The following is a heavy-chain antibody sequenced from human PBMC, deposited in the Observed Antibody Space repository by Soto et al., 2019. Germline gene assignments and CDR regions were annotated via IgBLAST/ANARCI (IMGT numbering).Heavy chain of an antibody. D-gene: IGHD6-13*01. CDR3: ARVIGQQLDNWFAP. CDR1: GYTFTSYD. V-gene: IGHV1-8*01. Sequence: QVQLVQSGAEVKKPGASVKVSCKASGYTFTSYDINWVRQATGQGLEWMGWMNPNSGNTGYAQKFQGRVTMTRNTSTRNDYMEVRSLRYEDTAVYYCARVIGQQLDNWFAPWGQGTLVTVSS. CDR2: MNPNSGNT. J-gene: IGHJ5*02.